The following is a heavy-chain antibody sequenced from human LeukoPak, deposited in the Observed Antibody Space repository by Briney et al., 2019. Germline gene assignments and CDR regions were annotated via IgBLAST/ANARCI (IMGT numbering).Heavy chain of an antibody. D-gene: IGHD3-10*01. Sequence: PSETLSLTCTVSGYSISSGYYWGWIRQPPGKGLEWIGSIYHSGSTYYNPSLKSRVTISVDTSKNQFSLKLSSVTAADTAVYYCARESGSGSYGGYYGMDVWGQGTTVTVSS. J-gene: IGHJ6*02. V-gene: IGHV4-38-2*02. CDR2: IYHSGST. CDR1: GYSISSGYY. CDR3: ARESGSGSYGGYYGMDV.